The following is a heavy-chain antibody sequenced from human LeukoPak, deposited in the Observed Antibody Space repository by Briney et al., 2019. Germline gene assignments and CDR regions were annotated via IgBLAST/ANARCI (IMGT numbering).Heavy chain of an antibody. J-gene: IGHJ3*02. CDR1: GYTCINYG. Sequence: ASVTVSFKSSGYTCINYGFTWVRQPHGQGFQWMGWISAYTGSTNYAHKFQGRVTMPTDPSTSTAYMELRSLTANDTAVYYCARTVGATGAFDIWGQGTMVIVSS. CDR3: ARTVGATGAFDI. D-gene: IGHD1-26*01. V-gene: IGHV1-18*01. CDR2: ISAYTGST.